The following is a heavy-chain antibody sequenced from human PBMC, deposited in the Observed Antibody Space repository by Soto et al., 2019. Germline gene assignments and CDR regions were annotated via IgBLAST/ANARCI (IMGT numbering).Heavy chain of an antibody. CDR3: ARDPILTNSPASPVNWYFDL. J-gene: IGHJ2*01. Sequence: GASVKVSCKASGYTFTTYGISWVRQAPGQGLQWMGWISAYSGNTNYAQTFQGRITMTTDTSTSTAYMELRSLRSDDTAVYYCARDPILTNSPASPVNWYFDLWGRGTLVTVSS. D-gene: IGHD2-8*01. CDR1: GYTFTTYG. V-gene: IGHV1-18*01. CDR2: ISAYSGNT.